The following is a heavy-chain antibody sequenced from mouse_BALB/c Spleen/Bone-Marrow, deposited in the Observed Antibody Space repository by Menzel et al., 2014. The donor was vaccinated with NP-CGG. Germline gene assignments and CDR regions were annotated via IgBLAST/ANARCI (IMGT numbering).Heavy chain of an antibody. V-gene: IGHV5-12-1*01. CDR2: ISSGGGST. CDR1: GFAFSSYD. CDR3: ARHRYYFDY. J-gene: IGHJ2*01. Sequence: EVQGMESGGGLEKPGGSLKLSCAASGFAFSSYDMSWVRQTPEKRLEWVAYISSGGGSTYYPDTVKGRFTISRDNAKNTLYLKMRSLKSEDTAMYYSARHRYYFDYWGQGTTLTVSS.